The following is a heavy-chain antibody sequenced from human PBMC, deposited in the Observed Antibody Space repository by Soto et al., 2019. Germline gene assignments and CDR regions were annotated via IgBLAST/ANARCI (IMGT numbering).Heavy chain of an antibody. CDR1: GFTFSSYS. CDR2: ISSSSSYI. D-gene: IGHD6-19*01. J-gene: IGHJ4*02. CDR3: ARVMGSGWLSDY. Sequence: GESLKISCAGSGFTFSSYSMNWVRQAPGKGLEWVSSISSSSSYIYYADSVKGRFTISRDNAKNSLYLQMNSLRGEDTAVYYCARVMGSGWLSDYWGQGTLVTVSS. V-gene: IGHV3-21*01.